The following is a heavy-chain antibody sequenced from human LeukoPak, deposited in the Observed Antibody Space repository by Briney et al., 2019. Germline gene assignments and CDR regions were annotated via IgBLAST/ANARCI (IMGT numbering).Heavy chain of an antibody. CDR1: GGSFSGYY. V-gene: IGHV4-34*01. Sequence: SGTLSLTCAVYGGSFSGYYWSWIRQPPGKGLEWIGEINHSGSTNYNPSLKSRVTISVDTSKNQFSLKLSSVTAADTAVYYCARGRDYCSSTSCYRRYFDYWGQGTLVTVSS. J-gene: IGHJ4*02. D-gene: IGHD2-2*01. CDR3: ARGRDYCSSTSCYRRYFDY. CDR2: INHSGST.